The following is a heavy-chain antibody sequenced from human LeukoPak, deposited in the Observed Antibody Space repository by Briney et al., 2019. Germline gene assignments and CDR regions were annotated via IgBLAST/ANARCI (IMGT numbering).Heavy chain of an antibody. Sequence: GGSLRLSCAASGFTFSSYWMSWVRQAPGKGLEWVANIKQHGSEKYYVDAVEGRFTIPRHNAKNTLYLPVNSLRGEDTAVYYCARDQGQDTAFDIWGQGTMVTVSS. CDR1: GFTFSSYW. D-gene: IGHD5-18*01. CDR3: ARDQGQDTAFDI. J-gene: IGHJ3*02. V-gene: IGHV3-7*01. CDR2: IKQHGSEK.